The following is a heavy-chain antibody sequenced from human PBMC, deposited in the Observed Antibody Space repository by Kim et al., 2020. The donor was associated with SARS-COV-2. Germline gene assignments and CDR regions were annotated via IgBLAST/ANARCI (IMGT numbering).Heavy chain of an antibody. CDR1: GGSISSSSYY. V-gene: IGHV4-39*01. CDR3: ARGRRGITGTTRNYHYYMDV. J-gene: IGHJ6*03. Sequence: SETLSLTCTVSGGSISSSSYYWGWIRQPPGKGLEWIGSIYYSGSTYYNPSLKSRVTISVDTSKNQFSLKLSSVTAADTAVYYCARGRRGITGTTRNYHYYMDVWGKGTTVTVSS. CDR2: IYYSGST. D-gene: IGHD1-7*01.